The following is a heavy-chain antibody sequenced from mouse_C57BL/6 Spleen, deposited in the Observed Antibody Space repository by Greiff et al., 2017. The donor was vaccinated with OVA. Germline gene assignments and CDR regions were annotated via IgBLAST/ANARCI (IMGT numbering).Heavy chain of an antibody. Sequence: EVKLVESGPGLVKPSQSLSLTCSVTGYSITSGYYWNWIRQFPGNKLEWMGYISYDGSNNYNPSLKNRISITRDTSKNQFFLKLNSVTTEDTATYDCARDGPPKVGLDYWGQGTTLTVSS. CDR1: GYSITSGYY. V-gene: IGHV3-6*01. D-gene: IGHD1-3*01. CDR2: ISYDGSN. CDR3: ARDGPPKVGLDY. J-gene: IGHJ2*01.